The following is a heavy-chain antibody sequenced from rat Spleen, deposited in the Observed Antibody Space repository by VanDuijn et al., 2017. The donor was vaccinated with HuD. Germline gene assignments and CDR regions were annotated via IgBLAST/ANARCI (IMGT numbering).Heavy chain of an antibody. D-gene: IGHD1-4*01. CDR3: ARLEPGYNSNWFAY. Sequence: EVQLVESGGGLVQPGNSLKLSCAASGFTFSDYAMAWVRQSPKKGLEWVATIIYDGSSTYYRDSVKGRFTISRDNARGTLYLQMDSLRSEDTATYYCARLEPGYNSNWFAYWGQGTLVTVSS. V-gene: IGHV5-17*01. J-gene: IGHJ3*01. CDR2: IIYDGSST. CDR1: GFTFSDYA.